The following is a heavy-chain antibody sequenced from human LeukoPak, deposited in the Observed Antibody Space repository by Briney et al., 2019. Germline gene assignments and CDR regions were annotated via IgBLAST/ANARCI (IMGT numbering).Heavy chain of an antibody. CDR3: ARAVGAMVVFYYGMDV. D-gene: IGHD1-26*01. J-gene: IGHJ6*02. Sequence: GGSLRLSCAASGFTFSSYGMHWVRQAPGKGLEWVAVIWYDGSNKYYADSVKGRFTISRDNAKNSLYLQMNSLRAEDTAVYYCARAVGAMVVFYYGMDVWGQGTTVTVSS. V-gene: IGHV3-33*01. CDR1: GFTFSSYG. CDR2: IWYDGSNK.